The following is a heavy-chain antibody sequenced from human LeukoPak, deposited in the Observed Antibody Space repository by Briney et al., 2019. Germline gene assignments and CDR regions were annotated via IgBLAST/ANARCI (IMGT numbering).Heavy chain of an antibody. CDR1: GFTFSSYA. D-gene: IGHD3-10*01. Sequence: GESLRLSCGASGFTFSSYAMSWVRQAPGKGLEWVSAISGSSGSTYYADSVKGRFTISRDNSKNTLYLQMNSLRAEDTAVYYCAKTSGSGSYYRGIDYWGQGTLVTVSS. CDR2: ISGSSGST. V-gene: IGHV3-23*01. CDR3: AKTSGSGSYYRGIDY. J-gene: IGHJ4*02.